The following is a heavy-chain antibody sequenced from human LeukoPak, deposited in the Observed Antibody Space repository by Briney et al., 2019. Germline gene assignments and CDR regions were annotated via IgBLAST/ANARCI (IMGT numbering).Heavy chain of an antibody. J-gene: IGHJ4*02. CDR2: IYHSGNT. Sequence: SGTLSLTCAVSGDSISSSNWWSWVRQPPGKGLEWIGEIYHSGNTNYNPPLKSRVTISLDKSKNQFSLKLSSVTAADTAVYYCARLYGSGSSLYFDYWGQGTLVTVSS. V-gene: IGHV4-4*02. D-gene: IGHD3-10*01. CDR1: GDSISSSNW. CDR3: ARLYGSGSSLYFDY.